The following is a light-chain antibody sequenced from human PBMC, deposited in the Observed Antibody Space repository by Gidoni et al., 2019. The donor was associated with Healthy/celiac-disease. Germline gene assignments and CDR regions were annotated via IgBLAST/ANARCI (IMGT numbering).Light chain of an antibody. CDR1: QSVSSY. V-gene: IGKV3-11*01. CDR2: DAS. J-gene: IGKJ1*01. CDR3: QQRSNWPRRT. Sequence: EIVLTQSPATLSLSPGERATLSCRASQSVSSYLAWYQQKPGQAPRLLIYDASNRATGIPARFSGSGSGTDSTLTISSLEPEDFAVYYCQQRSNWPRRTFGQGTKVEIK.